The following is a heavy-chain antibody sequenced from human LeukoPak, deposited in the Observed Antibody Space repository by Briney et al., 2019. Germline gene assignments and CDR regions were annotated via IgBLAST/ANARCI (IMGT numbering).Heavy chain of an antibody. CDR1: GFTFSSYG. CDR2: ISSSRITT. V-gene: IGHV3-48*03. CDR3: ARALWFGETFPAY. J-gene: IGHJ4*02. Sequence: PGGSLRLSCAASGFTFSSYGMNWVRQAPGKGLEWVSFISSSRITTYYADSVKGRFTISRDNAKNSLYLQMNSLRAEDTAVYYCARALWFGETFPAYWGQGTLVTVSS. D-gene: IGHD3-10*01.